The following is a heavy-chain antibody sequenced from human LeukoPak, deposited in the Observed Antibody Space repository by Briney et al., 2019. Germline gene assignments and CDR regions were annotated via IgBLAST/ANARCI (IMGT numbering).Heavy chain of an antibody. CDR2: DGTT. CDR3: TSQQQLLTYFGS. Sequence: DGTTEYAASVKGRFTISRDDSKSIAYLQMNSLKIEDTAVYYCTSQQQLLTYFGSWGQGTLVTVSS. D-gene: IGHD6-13*01. J-gene: IGHJ4*02. V-gene: IGHV3-49*02.